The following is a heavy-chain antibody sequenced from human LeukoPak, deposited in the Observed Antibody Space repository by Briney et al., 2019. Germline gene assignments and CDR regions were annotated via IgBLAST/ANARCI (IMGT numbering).Heavy chain of an antibody. CDR1: GFSLSTSGVG. CDR2: IYWNDDK. CDR3: AHKTYYDFWSGYYPDY. D-gene: IGHD3-3*01. Sequence: SGPTLLKPTQTLTLTCTFSGFSLSTSGVGVGWIRQPPGKALEWLGLIYWNDDKRHSPSLKSRLTITKDTSKNQVVLTMTNMDPVDTATYYCAHKTYYDFWSGYYPDYWGQGTLVTVSS. V-gene: IGHV2-5*01. J-gene: IGHJ4*02.